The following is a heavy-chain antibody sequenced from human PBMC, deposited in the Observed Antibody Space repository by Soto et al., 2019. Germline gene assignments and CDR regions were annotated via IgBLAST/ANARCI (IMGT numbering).Heavy chain of an antibody. CDR2: ITTSGGNT. Sequence: GGSLRLSCAASGFTFSTYAMSWVRQAPGKGLEWVSTITTSGGNTYYADSVQGRFTISRDNSKNTLYLQMNSLRAEDTAVYYCAGRYRTNGVCYTNYYYYIDVWGKGTTVTVSS. D-gene: IGHD2-8*01. V-gene: IGHV3-23*01. J-gene: IGHJ6*03. CDR3: AGRYRTNGVCYTNYYYYIDV. CDR1: GFTFSTYA.